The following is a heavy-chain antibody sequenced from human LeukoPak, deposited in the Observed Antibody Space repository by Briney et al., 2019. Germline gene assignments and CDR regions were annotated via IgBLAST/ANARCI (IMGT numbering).Heavy chain of an antibody. CDR1: GYTFTSYY. CDR3: ARDRAYCSGGSCYSFQH. V-gene: IGHV1-46*01. CDR2: INPSGGST. J-gene: IGHJ1*01. Sequence: EASVKVSCKASGYTFTSYYMHWVRQAPGQGLEWMGIINPSGGSTSYAQKFQGRVTMTRDTSTSTVYMELSSLRSEDTAVYYCARDRAYCSGGSCYSFQHWGQGTLVTVSS. D-gene: IGHD2-15*01.